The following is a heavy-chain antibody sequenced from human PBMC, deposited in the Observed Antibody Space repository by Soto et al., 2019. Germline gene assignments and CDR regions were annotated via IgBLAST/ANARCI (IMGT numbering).Heavy chain of an antibody. Sequence: QVQLQESGPGLVKPSETLSLTCSVSGGSISSYYWTWIRQPPGQRLEWIGYIYYRGSTNYNPSLERRVTISVDTSRNQFSLKLNSVTAADTALYDCAREVKYGDYYYYYMDVWGKGTTVTVSS. CDR3: AREVKYGDYYYYYMDV. D-gene: IGHD4-17*01. J-gene: IGHJ6*03. V-gene: IGHV4-59*01. CDR2: IYYRGST. CDR1: GGSISSYY.